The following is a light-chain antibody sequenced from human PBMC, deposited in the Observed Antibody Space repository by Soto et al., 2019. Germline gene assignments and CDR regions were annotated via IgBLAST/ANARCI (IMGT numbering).Light chain of an antibody. Sequence: DIVMTPSPDSLAVSLGERATINCKSSQSVLYSSNNKNYLAWYQQKPGQHPKLLLYWASTRESGFPDRFSGSGSGTDFTLTSSSMQAEDVAVYDCQQDYSTPLTFGGGNTVDIK. CDR2: WAS. CDR3: QQDYSTPLT. CDR1: QSVLYSSNNKNY. J-gene: IGKJ4*01. V-gene: IGKV4-1*01.